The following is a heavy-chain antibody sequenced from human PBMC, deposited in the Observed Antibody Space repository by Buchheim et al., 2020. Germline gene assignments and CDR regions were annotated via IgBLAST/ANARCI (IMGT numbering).Heavy chain of an antibody. Sequence: QVQLVESGGGVVQPGRSLRLSCAASGFTFSSYAMHWVRQAPGKGLEWVAVISYDGSNKYYADSVKGRFTISRDNSKNTLYLQMNSLRAEDTAVYYCARVRGEGAAADYYYYYMDVWGKGTT. CDR2: ISYDGSNK. CDR3: ARVRGEGAAADYYYYYMDV. CDR1: GFTFSSYA. D-gene: IGHD6-13*01. V-gene: IGHV3-30-3*01. J-gene: IGHJ6*03.